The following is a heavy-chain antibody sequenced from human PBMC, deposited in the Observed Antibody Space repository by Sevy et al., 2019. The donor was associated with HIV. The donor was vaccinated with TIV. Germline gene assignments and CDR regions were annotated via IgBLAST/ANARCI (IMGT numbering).Heavy chain of an antibody. CDR2: ISAYNGNT. D-gene: IGHD3-10*01. V-gene: IGHV1-18*04. J-gene: IGHJ4*02. CDR1: GYTFTSYG. CDR3: ARDGDDYYGSGSVDY. Sequence: ASVKVSCKASGYTFTSYGISSVRQAPGQGLEWMGWISAYNGNTNYAQKLQGRVTMTTDTSTSTAYMELRSLRSDDTAVYYCARDGDDYYGSGSVDYWGQRTLVTVSS.